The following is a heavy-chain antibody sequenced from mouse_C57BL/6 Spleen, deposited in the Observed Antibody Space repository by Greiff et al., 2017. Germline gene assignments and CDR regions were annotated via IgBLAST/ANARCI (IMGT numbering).Heavy chain of an antibody. CDR1: GYTFTDYY. D-gene: IGHD1-1*01. CDR3: ERGLLPYYFGC. J-gene: IGHJ2*01. CDR2: INPYNGGT. Sequence: VQLQQSGPVLVKPGASVKMSCKASGYTFTDYYMNWVKQSHGKSLEWIGAINPYNGGTSYNQKFKGKATLTVDKSSSTAYMELNSLTSEDSAVYYCERGLLPYYFGCWGQGTTLTVSS. V-gene: IGHV1-19*01.